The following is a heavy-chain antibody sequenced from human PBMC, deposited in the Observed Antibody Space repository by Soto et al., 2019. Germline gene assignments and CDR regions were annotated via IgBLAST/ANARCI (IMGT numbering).Heavy chain of an antibody. Sequence: SVKVSCKASGGTFSSYAISWVRQAPGQGLEWMGGIIPIFGTANYAQKFQGRVTITADESTSTAYMELSSLRSEDTAVYYCARVRMVRGVLPYGMDVWGQGTTVTVSS. CDR3: ARVRMVRGVLPYGMDV. CDR1: GGTFSSYA. CDR2: IIPIFGTA. D-gene: IGHD3-10*01. J-gene: IGHJ6*02. V-gene: IGHV1-69*13.